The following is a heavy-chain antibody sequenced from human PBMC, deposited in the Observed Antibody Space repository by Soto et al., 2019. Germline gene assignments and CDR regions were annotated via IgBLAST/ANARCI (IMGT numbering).Heavy chain of an antibody. Sequence: QVQLVQSGAEVKKPGSSVKVSCMASGGTFSSYTINWVRQAPAQGLEWMGRIIPILGIANYAQRFQGRVTITADKSTGTAYMELSSLRSEDTAVYYCAAEYGANSAWGQGTLVTVSS. D-gene: IGHD4-17*01. J-gene: IGHJ4*02. CDR2: IIPILGIA. CDR1: GGTFSSYT. CDR3: AAEYGANSA. V-gene: IGHV1-69*02.